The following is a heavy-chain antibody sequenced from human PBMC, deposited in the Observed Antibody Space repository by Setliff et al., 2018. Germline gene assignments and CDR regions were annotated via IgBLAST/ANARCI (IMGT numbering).Heavy chain of an antibody. CDR2: ISSSSTTI. V-gene: IGHV3-48*01. Sequence: LRLSCAASGLTFSSYGMNWVRQAPGKGLEWLSYISSSSTTIYYADSVKGRFTVSRDNAKNSLYLQMNSLRADDAAVYYCARDYTYYDFWSGPSSDAFDIWGQGTMVTVSS. CDR3: ARDYTYYDFWSGPSSDAFDI. CDR1: GLTFSSYG. J-gene: IGHJ3*02. D-gene: IGHD3-3*01.